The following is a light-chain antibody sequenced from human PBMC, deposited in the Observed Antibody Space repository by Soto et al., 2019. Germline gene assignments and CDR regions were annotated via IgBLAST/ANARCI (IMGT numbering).Light chain of an antibody. CDR1: TSDFGDDKY. Sequence: QSALTQHASVSGSPGQSITMSCTGSTSDFGDDKYVSWYQQQPGKGPNLLIYGVSNRPSGVSNRFSGSKSGNTASLTISGLQVDDEADYFCGSLTTTRIWVFGGGTKVTVL. CDR2: GVS. CDR3: GSLTTTRIWV. J-gene: IGLJ3*02. V-gene: IGLV2-14*01.